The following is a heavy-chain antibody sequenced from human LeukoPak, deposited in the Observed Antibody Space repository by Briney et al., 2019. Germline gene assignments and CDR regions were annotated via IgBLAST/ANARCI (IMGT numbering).Heavy chain of an antibody. J-gene: IGHJ4*02. Sequence: GGSLRLSCAASGFTSSGYSMNWVRQAPGKGLEWVSYISSSSSTIYYADSVKGRFTISRDNAKNSLYLQMNSLRAEDTAVYYCARVNGGFDYWGQGTLVTVSS. V-gene: IGHV3-48*04. CDR3: ARVNGGFDY. D-gene: IGHD1-1*01. CDR1: GFTSSGYS. CDR2: ISSSSSTI.